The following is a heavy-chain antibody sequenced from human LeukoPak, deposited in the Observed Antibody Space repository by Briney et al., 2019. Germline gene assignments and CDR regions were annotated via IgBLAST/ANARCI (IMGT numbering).Heavy chain of an antibody. D-gene: IGHD6-13*01. CDR3: ARGGPYSRDHFDC. CDR2: ISSNGRNT. J-gene: IGHJ4*02. Sequence: GGPLTLSCAASGFTFSSYAKHWVRQAPGGGMEYVSSISSNGRNTYYGTPVKGRFTISRNNSKNTLYLQMGSLRTEDMAVYYCARGGPYSRDHFDCWGQGALVTVSS. CDR1: GFTFSSYA. V-gene: IGHV3-64*01.